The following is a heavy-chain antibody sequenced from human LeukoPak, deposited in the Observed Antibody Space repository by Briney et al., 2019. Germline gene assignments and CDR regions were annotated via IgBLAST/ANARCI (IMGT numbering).Heavy chain of an antibody. D-gene: IGHD6-19*01. V-gene: IGHV1-18*01. CDR2: ISAYNGNT. CDR1: GGTFISYA. J-gene: IGHJ6*02. CDR3: ARSHGYSSGWLYSYYGMGV. Sequence: ASVKVSCKASGGTFISYAISWVRQAPGQGLEWMGWISAYNGNTNYAQKLQGRVTMTTDTSTSTAYMELRSLRSDDTAVYYCARSHGYSSGWLYSYYGMGVWGQGTTVTVSS.